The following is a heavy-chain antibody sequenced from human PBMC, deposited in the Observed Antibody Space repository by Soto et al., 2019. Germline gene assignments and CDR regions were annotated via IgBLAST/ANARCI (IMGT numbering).Heavy chain of an antibody. Sequence: GGSQNHSCVASGFRFRDHSMTWVRQSPGKGLQWIAYISSGSDNIYYAESVRGRFTVSRDNAKNALFLQMNSLGDDDTATYYCARLPKGSLVTAWGQGTRVTVSS. CDR2: ISSGSDNI. CDR3: ARLPKGSLVTA. CDR1: GFRFRDHS. V-gene: IGHV3-48*02. J-gene: IGHJ4*02. D-gene: IGHD2-21*02.